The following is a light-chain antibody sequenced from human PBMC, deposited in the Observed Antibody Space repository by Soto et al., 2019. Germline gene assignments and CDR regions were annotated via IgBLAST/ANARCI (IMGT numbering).Light chain of an antibody. CDR3: CSYVGSYTYV. J-gene: IGLJ1*01. V-gene: IGLV2-11*01. Sequence: QSALTQPRSVSGSPGQSVTISCTGISSDVGAYNDVSWYQHHPGTAPKLIIYDVTKRPSGVPDRFSGSKSGNTASLTISGLQAEDEADYYCCSYVGSYTYVFGIGTKVTVL. CDR2: DVT. CDR1: SSDVGAYND.